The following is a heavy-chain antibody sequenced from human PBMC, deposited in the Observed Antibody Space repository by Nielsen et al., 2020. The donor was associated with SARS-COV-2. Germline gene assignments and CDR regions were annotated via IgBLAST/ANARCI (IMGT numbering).Heavy chain of an antibody. D-gene: IGHD2-15*01. CDR2: ISWNSGSI. CDR3: ARRGIEVAGFDF. J-gene: IGHJ4*02. Sequence: SLKISCAASGFTFDDYAMHWVRQAPGKGLEWVSGISWNSGSIGYADSVKGRFTISRDNSKNSLFLQVSSLRVEDTAMYFCARRGIEVAGFDFWGQGTRVTVSS. V-gene: IGHV3-9*01. CDR1: GFTFDDYA.